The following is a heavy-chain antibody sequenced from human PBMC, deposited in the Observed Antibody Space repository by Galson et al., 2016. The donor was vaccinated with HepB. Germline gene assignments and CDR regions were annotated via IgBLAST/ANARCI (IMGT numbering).Heavy chain of an antibody. D-gene: IGHD3-16*01. J-gene: IGHJ4*02. V-gene: IGHV3-33*01. CDR2: IWYDGSNK. CDR3: ARDGGNHNFDY. Sequence: SLRLSGAASGFTVSSYGMHWARQAPGKGLEGVAVIWYDGSNKYYADSVKGRFTISRDNSKNTLYLQMNSLRAEDTAIYYCARDGGNHNFDYWGQGTLVTVSS. CDR1: GFTVSSYG.